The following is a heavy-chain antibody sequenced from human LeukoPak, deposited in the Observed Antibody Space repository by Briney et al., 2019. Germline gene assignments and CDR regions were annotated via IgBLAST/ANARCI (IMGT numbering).Heavy chain of an antibody. V-gene: IGHV3-30*03. Sequence: GGSLRLSCAASGFTFSSYGMHWVRQAPGKGLEWVAVISYDGSNKYYADSVKGRFTISRDNSKNTLYLQMNSLRAEDTAVYYCATLAAVYGSGTPYYYYGMDVWGQGTTVTVSS. J-gene: IGHJ6*02. CDR1: GFTFSSYG. CDR3: ATLAAVYGSGTPYYYYGMDV. D-gene: IGHD3-10*01. CDR2: ISYDGSNK.